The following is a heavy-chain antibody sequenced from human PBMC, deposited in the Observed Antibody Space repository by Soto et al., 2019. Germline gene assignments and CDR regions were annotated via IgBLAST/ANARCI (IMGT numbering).Heavy chain of an antibody. CDR3: ARIIAVAAAYYYYGMDV. CDR2: IYYSGST. CDR1: GGSSGSSSCY. Sequence: SATMSLTCTVAGGSSGSSSCYWVGIRQPPGKGLEWIGSIYYSGSTYYNPSLKSRVTISVDTSKNQFSLKLSSVTAADTAVYYCARIIAVAAAYYYYGMDVGGQGTTVTV. V-gene: IGHV4-39*01. J-gene: IGHJ6*02. D-gene: IGHD6-19*01.